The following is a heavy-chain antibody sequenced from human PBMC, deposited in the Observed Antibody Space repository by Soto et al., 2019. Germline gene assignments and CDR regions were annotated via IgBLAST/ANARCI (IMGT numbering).Heavy chain of an antibody. J-gene: IGHJ4*02. CDR2: TYYRSRWYN. D-gene: IGHD2-15*01. CDR1: GDSVSSNSAA. CDR3: ARDPPTMLHDIDC. V-gene: IGHV6-1*01. Sequence: SQTLSLTCAISGDSVSSNSAAWNWIRQSPSRGLEWLGRTYYRSRWYNDYAFSVKSRITISPDTSKNQFSLHLNSVTPEDTAVYYCARDPPTMLHDIDCSGQGTPVTVST.